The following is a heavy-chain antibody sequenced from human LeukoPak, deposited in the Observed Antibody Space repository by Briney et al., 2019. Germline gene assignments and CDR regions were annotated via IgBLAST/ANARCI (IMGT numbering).Heavy chain of an antibody. J-gene: IGHJ4*02. D-gene: IGHD2-21*01. CDR2: IYHSGST. CDR1: SGSISSGGYS. CDR3: ARSDGDSTFDY. V-gene: IGHV4-30-2*01. Sequence: SQTLSLTCAVSSGSISSGGYSWSWIRQPPGKGLEWIGYIYHSGSTYYNPSLKSRVTISVDRSKNQFSLKLSSVTAADTAVYYCARSDGDSTFDYWGQGTLVTVSS.